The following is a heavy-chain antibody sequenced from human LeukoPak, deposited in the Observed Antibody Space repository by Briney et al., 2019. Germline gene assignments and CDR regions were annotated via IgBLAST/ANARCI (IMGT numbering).Heavy chain of an antibody. CDR1: GGSISSYY. D-gene: IGHD1-1*01. CDR3: ASSPGGTAAFDF. V-gene: IGHV4-59*01. Sequence: MASETLSLTCTVSGGSISSYYWSWIRQPPGKGLEWIGSIYYSGSTNYNPSLKRRVTISVDTSKSQFSLNLSSVTAADTAVYYCASSPGGTAAFDFWGQGTEVTVSS. J-gene: IGHJ3*01. CDR2: IYYSGST.